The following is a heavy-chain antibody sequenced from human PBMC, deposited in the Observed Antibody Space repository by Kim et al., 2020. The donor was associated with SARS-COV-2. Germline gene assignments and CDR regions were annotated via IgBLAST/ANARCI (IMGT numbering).Heavy chain of an antibody. CDR2: IKSKTDGGTT. Sequence: GGSLRLSCAASGFTFSNAWMSWVRQAPGKGLEWVGRIKSKTDGGTTDYAAPVKGRFTISRDDSKNTLYLQMNSLKTEDTAVYYCTTAVVAATKGYYYYGMDVWGQGTTVTVSS. CDR3: TTAVVAATKGYYYYGMDV. J-gene: IGHJ6*02. CDR1: GFTFSNAW. D-gene: IGHD2-15*01. V-gene: IGHV3-15*01.